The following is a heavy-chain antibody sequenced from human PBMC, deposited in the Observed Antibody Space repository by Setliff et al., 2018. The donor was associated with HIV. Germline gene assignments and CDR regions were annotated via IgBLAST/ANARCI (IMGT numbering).Heavy chain of an antibody. CDR2: IYWDDDK. CDR1: GFSLSTRGVG. J-gene: IGHJ4*02. CDR3: AQTNKPSHFDY. Sequence: SGPKLVNPTQTLTLTCTFSGFSLSTRGVGVGWIRQSPRKALEWLALIYWDDDKRYSPSLKSRLTIIKDTYKNQVVLTMTNMNSVDTATYYCAQTNKPSHFDYWGQGTLFTVSS. D-gene: IGHD2-8*01. V-gene: IGHV2-5*02.